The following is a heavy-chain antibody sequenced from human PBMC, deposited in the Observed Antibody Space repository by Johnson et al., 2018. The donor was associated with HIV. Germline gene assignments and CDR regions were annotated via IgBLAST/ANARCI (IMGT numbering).Heavy chain of an antibody. CDR2: INWNGGST. CDR1: GFTFSSYD. J-gene: IGHJ3*02. V-gene: IGHV3-20*04. CDR3: ARETHYYDSSGYYVDAFDI. Sequence: VQLVESGGGVVRPGGSLRLSCAASGFTFSSYDMSWVRQAPGKGLEWVSSINWNGGSTGYADSVKGRFTISRDNAKNSLYLQMNSLRAADTALYYCARETHYYDSSGYYVDAFDIWGQGTMVTVSS. D-gene: IGHD3-22*01.